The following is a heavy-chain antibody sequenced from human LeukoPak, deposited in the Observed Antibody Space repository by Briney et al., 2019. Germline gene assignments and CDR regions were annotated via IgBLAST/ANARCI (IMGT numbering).Heavy chain of an antibody. CDR2: ISSSGSTK. CDR3: ATMAVAPAFDY. CDR1: GFTSEFTFSDFE. Sequence: PGGSLRLSCVVSGFTSEFTFSDFEMYWVRQAPGKGLEWVSYISSSGSTKYYADSVKGRFTISRDNAKNSLFLQMNSLRAEDTAVYYCATMAVAPAFDYWGQGSLVTVSS. D-gene: IGHD6-19*01. V-gene: IGHV3-48*03. J-gene: IGHJ4*02.